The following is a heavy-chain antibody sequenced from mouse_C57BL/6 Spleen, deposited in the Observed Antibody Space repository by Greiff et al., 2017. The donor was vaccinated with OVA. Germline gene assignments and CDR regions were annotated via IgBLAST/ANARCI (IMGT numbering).Heavy chain of an antibody. D-gene: IGHD3-2*02. Sequence: VQLQESGAELVKPGASVKLSCKASGYTFTSYWMHWVKQRPGRGLEWIGRIDPNSGGTKYNEKFKSKATLTVDKPSSTAYMQLSSLTSEDSAVYYCARETAQATSYFDYWGQGTTLTVSS. CDR1: GYTFTSYW. CDR3: ARETAQATSYFDY. CDR2: IDPNSGGT. V-gene: IGHV1-72*01. J-gene: IGHJ2*01.